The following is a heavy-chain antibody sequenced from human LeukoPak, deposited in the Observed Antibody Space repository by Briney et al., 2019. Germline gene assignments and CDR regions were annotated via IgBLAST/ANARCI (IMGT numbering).Heavy chain of an antibody. D-gene: IGHD5-12*01. CDR3: AKVAGWIL. CDR2: ISYGGSNK. Sequence: GGPLRLSCAASGFTFSSYGMHWVRQAPGKGLEWVAVISYGGSNKYYADSVKGRFTISRDNSKNTLYLQMNSLRAEDTAVYYCAKVAGWILWGQGTMVTVSS. CDR1: GFTFSSYG. J-gene: IGHJ3*01. V-gene: IGHV3-30*18.